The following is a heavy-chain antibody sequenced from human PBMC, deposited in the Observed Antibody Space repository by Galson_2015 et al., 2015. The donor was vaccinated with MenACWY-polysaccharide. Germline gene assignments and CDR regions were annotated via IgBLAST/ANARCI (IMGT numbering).Heavy chain of an antibody. J-gene: IGHJ2*01. D-gene: IGHD6-19*01. Sequence: QVQLQESGPGLVKPSETLSLTCTVSGGSISSYYWNWIRQPPGKGLEWVGYINYSGSTNHNPSLKSRVTMSVDTSKNQFSLNLTSVTDADTAVYYCARAIAVAGQRRDFDLWGRGTLVTV. CDR3: ARAIAVAGQRRDFDL. CDR2: INYSGST. V-gene: IGHV4-59*01. CDR1: GGSISSYY.